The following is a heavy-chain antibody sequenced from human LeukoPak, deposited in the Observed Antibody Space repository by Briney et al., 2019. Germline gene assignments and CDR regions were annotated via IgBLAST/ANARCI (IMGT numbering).Heavy chain of an antibody. J-gene: IGHJ4*02. Sequence: GGSLRLSCAVSGFTFSDYSMSWIRQPPGKGLEWVSYISSGGSYTNYADPVKGRFTISRDNAKNSLYLQMNSLRSEDTAVYYCARELRAAPSAFDYWGQGTLVTVSS. D-gene: IGHD3-10*01. CDR2: ISSGGSYT. V-gene: IGHV3-11*05. CDR3: ARELRAAPSAFDY. CDR1: GFTFSDYS.